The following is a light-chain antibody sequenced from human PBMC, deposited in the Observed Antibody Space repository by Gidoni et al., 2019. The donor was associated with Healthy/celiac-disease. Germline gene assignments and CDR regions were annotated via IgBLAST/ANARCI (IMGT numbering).Light chain of an antibody. CDR2: GAS. J-gene: IGKJ4*01. CDR3: QPYGSSPPNT. Sequence: SLSPGDRATLPCRASQSVSSSYLAWYQQKPGQAPRILIYGASSRATGIPDRVSGSGSGTDFNLTISRLEPEDFAVYYCQPYGSSPPNTFGGXTKVEIK. CDR1: QSVSSSY. V-gene: IGKV3-20*01.